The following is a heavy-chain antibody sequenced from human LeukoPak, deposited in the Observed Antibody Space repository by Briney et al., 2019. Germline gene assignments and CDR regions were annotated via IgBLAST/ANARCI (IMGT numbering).Heavy chain of an antibody. V-gene: IGHV3-23*01. Sequence: GGSLSLPCPASGFTFSSYAMSWVRQPPGKGLEWVSAISGSGGSTYYAGSVKGRFTISRDNSKNTLYLQMNSLRAEDTAVYYCAKVAVVPCFDYWGQGTLVTVSS. D-gene: IGHD6-19*01. CDR2: ISGSGGST. CDR3: AKVAVVPCFDY. J-gene: IGHJ4*02. CDR1: GFTFSSYA.